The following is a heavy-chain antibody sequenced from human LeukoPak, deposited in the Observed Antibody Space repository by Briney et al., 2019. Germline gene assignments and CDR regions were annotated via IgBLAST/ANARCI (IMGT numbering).Heavy chain of an antibody. D-gene: IGHD2-15*01. CDR1: GFTFSSYS. V-gene: IGHV3-21*01. J-gene: IGHJ4*02. CDR2: ISSSSSYI. Sequence: GGSLRLSCAASGFTFSSYSMNWVRQAPGKGLEWVSSISSSSSYIYYADSVKGRFTISRDNSKNTLSLQMNSLRAEDTAVYYCARGYCSGGNCYSLLDYWGQGTLVTVSS. CDR3: ARGYCSGGNCYSLLDY.